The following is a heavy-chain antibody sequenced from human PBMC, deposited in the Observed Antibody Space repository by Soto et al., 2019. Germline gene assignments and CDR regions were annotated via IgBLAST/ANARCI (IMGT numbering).Heavy chain of an antibody. J-gene: IGHJ3*02. CDR1: GYTFSSYA. V-gene: IGHV1-3*01. Sequence: ASVKVSCKASGYTFSSYAMHWVRQAPGQGLEWMGWINAGYGNTKSSQKFQDRVAMTTDTSTSTAYMELRSLRSDDTAVYYCARVLGSSGYRKKDAFDIWGQGTMVTVSS. CDR2: INAGYGNT. D-gene: IGHD3-22*01. CDR3: ARVLGSSGYRKKDAFDI.